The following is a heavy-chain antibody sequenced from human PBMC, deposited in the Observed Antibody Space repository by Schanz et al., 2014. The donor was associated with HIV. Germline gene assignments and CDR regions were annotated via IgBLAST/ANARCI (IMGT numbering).Heavy chain of an antibody. J-gene: IGHJ2*01. CDR1: GFIFNNFA. Sequence: MLESGGGLVKPGGSLRLSCAASGFIFNNFALIWVRQAPGKGLEWVAHISGPGSAMSYADSVKGRFTISRDNAKNSLNLQLKSLRAEDTAVYYCAKGYGDYYWYFDLWGRGTLVTVSS. CDR2: ISGPGSAM. V-gene: IGHV3-48*03. D-gene: IGHD4-17*01. CDR3: AKGYGDYYWYFDL.